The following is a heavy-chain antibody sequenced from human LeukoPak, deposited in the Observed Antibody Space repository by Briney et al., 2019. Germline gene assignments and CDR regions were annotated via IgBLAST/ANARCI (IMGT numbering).Heavy chain of an antibody. Sequence: SETLSLTCTVSGGSIRSYYWSWIRQPPGKGLEWIGYIFYAGSTTYNPSLKTRVTISIDTSKNQFSLKLNSVTAADTAVYYCASGERGYSYGPLDYWGRGPLVTVSS. J-gene: IGHJ4*02. V-gene: IGHV4-59*08. D-gene: IGHD5-18*01. CDR3: ASGERGYSYGPLDY. CDR2: IFYAGST. CDR1: GGSIRSYY.